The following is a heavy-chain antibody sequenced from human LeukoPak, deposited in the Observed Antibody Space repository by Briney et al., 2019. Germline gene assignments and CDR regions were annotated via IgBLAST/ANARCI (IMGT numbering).Heavy chain of an antibody. D-gene: IGHD4-23*01. V-gene: IGHV1-2*06. CDR2: INPNSGGT. CDR3: ARRGRAVGDAFDI. CDR1: GYTFTGYY. Sequence: GASVKVSCKASGYTFTGYYMHWVRQAPGQGLEWMGRINPNSGGTNYAQKFQSRVTMTRDTSISTAYMELSRLRSDDTAVYYCARRGRAVGDAFDIWGQGTMVTVSS. J-gene: IGHJ3*02.